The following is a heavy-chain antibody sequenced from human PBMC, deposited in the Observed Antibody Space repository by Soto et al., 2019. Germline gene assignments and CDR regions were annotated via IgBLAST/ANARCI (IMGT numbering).Heavy chain of an antibody. D-gene: IGHD5-12*01. V-gene: IGHV4-34*01. Sequence: SETLSLTCAVYGGSFSGYYWSWIRQPPGKGLEWIGEINHSGSTNYNPSLKSRVTISVDTSKNQFSLKLSSVTAADTAVYYCSIGLGGQSMATPINYYYYGMDAWGQGTTVTVSS. CDR3: SIGLGGQSMATPINYYYYGMDA. J-gene: IGHJ6*02. CDR2: INHSGST. CDR1: GGSFSGYY.